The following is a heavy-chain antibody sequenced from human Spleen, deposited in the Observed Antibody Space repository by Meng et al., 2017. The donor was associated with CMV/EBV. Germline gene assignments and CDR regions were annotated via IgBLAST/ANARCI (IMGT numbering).Heavy chain of an antibody. V-gene: IGHV3-74*01. D-gene: IGHD4-23*01. Sequence: GGSLRLSCAASGFSFSTYWMHWIRQPPGKGLVWVSRINSDGSSTTYADSVKGRFTISRDNAENTVYLQMNSLRVEDTAVYYCAGRIRWSDPDYWGQGTLVTVSS. CDR1: GFSFSTYW. J-gene: IGHJ4*02. CDR2: INSDGSST. CDR3: AGRIRWSDPDY.